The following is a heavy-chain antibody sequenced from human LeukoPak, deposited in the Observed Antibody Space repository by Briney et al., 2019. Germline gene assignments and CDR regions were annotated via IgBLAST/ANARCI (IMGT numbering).Heavy chain of an antibody. J-gene: IGHJ4*02. Sequence: GGSLRLSCAASGLAFSSYAMSWVRQAPGKGLERVSTISVASNTFYADSVKGRFTISRDNSRNTVYLQMTSLRADDTAVYYCADYGVSGVRNNFYWGQGTLVTVSS. CDR2: ISVASNT. V-gene: IGHV3-23*01. D-gene: IGHD3-3*01. CDR1: GLAFSSYA. CDR3: ADYGVSGVRNNFY.